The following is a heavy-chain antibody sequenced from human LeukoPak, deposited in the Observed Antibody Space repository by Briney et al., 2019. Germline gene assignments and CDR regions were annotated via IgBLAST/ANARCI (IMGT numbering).Heavy chain of an antibody. D-gene: IGHD5-12*01. J-gene: IGHJ4*02. CDR2: VYESGDR. CDR1: GGSINNYY. V-gene: IGHV4-59*08. Sequence: SETLSLTCTVSGGSINNYYWSWIRQPPGKGLEWIAYVYESGDRGYNPSLKSRVTISVDTSKNQLSLKLNSVTAADTAVYYCARGREGYGGYASQTDYWGQGTLVTVSS. CDR3: ARGREGYGGYASQTDY.